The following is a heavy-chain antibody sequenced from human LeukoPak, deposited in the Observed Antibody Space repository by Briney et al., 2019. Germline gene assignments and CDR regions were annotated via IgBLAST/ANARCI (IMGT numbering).Heavy chain of an antibody. V-gene: IGHV1-46*01. CDR1: GYTFSSYY. D-gene: IGHD4-23*01. CDR2: INPTGDST. J-gene: IGHJ4*02. CDR3: AREASGGYFDY. Sequence: ASVRVSCKASGYTFSSYYMHWVRQAPGQGLEWVGLINPTGDSTNYAQNFRGRVTMTRDTSTSTVYMDLSSLRSEDTAVYYCAREASGGYFDYWGQGTLVTVSS.